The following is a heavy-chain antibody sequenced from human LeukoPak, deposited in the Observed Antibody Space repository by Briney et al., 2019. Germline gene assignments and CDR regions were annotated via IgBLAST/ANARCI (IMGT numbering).Heavy chain of an antibody. V-gene: IGHV4-59*08. D-gene: IGHD6-19*01. CDR2: IYFSGTT. Sequence: SETLSLTCTVSGDSISNYYWSWIRQPPGKGLDWLGYIYFSGTTNYNPSLKSRVTMSVDTSKNQFSLKLTSMTAADTAVYFCARLSHPSGSDWFFDYWGQGSLVTVFS. J-gene: IGHJ4*02. CDR1: GDSISNYY. CDR3: ARLSHPSGSDWFFDY.